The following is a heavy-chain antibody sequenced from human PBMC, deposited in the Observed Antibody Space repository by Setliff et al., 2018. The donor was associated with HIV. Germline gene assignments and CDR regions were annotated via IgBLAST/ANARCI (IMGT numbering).Heavy chain of an antibody. V-gene: IGHV1-69*16. CDR3: ARAPELYSGSYDAFDI. J-gene: IGHJ3*02. CDR1: GGTFNSYT. D-gene: IGHD1-26*01. CDR2: IIPILGIA. Sequence: ASVKVSCKASGGTFNSYTISWVRQAPGQGLEWMGRIIPILGIANYAQKFQGRVTITTDESTSTAYMELSSLRSEDTAVYYCARAPELYSGSYDAFDIWGQGTMVTVSS.